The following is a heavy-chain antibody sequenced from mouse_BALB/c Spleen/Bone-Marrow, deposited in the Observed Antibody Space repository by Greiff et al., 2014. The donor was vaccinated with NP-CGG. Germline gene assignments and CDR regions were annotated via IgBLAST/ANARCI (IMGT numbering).Heavy chain of an antibody. V-gene: IGHV14-3*02. D-gene: IGHD2-14*01. CDR2: IDPANGNT. Sequence: EVQLQQSGAELVKPGASVKLSCTASGFNIKDTYMNWVKQRPEQGLEWIGRIDPANGNTKYDPKFQGKATITANTSSNTAYLQLSSLTSEDTAVYYCASYRYAWYFDVWGAGTTVTVSS. CDR1: GFNIKDTY. CDR3: ASYRYAWYFDV. J-gene: IGHJ1*01.